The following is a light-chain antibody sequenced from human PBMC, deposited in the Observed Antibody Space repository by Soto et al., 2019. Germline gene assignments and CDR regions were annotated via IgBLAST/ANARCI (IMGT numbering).Light chain of an antibody. Sequence: QSVLTQPASVSGSPGQSITISCTGTSSDIGAYNYVSWYQHLPGAAPKLLIYDYNRRPSGIPDRFSGSRSGTLATLGITGLQTGDEADYYCATWDSSLRAYVFGAGTKVTVL. CDR3: ATWDSSLRAYV. J-gene: IGLJ1*01. V-gene: IGLV1-51*01. CDR1: SSDIGAYNY. CDR2: DYN.